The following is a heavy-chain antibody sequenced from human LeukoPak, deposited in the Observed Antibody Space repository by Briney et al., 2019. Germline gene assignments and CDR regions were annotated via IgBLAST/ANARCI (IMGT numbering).Heavy chain of an antibody. J-gene: IGHJ4*02. CDR3: ARVQKGPTIDY. CDR1: GGSFSGYY. Sequence: SETLSLTCAVYGGSFSGYYWSWIRQPPGKGLEWIGEINHSGSTNYNPSLKSRVTISVDTSKNQFSLKLSSVTAADTAVYYCARVQKGPTIDYWGQGTLVTVSS. CDR2: INHSGST. V-gene: IGHV4-34*01.